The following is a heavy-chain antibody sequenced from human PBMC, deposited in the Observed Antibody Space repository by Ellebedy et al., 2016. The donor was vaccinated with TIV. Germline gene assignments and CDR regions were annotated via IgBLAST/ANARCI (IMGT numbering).Heavy chain of an antibody. D-gene: IGHD1-26*01. V-gene: IGHV3-72*01. CDR1: GFIFSDHY. CDR3: AKNRENTGTYIVDY. Sequence: GGSLRLXXAASGFIFSDHYIDWFRQAPGKGLEWVGRSRDKSHSYSTEYAASVKGRFTISRDDSQDSVFLQMGSLKIEDTAVYYCAKNRENTGTYIVDYWGQGTLVTVSS. J-gene: IGHJ4*02. CDR2: SRDKSHSYST.